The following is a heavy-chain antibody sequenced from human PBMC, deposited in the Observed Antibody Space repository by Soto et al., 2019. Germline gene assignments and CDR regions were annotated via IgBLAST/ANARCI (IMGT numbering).Heavy chain of an antibody. CDR2: MNPNSGNT. CDR1: GYTFTSYD. Sequence: ASVKVSCKASGYTFTSYDINWVRQATGQGLEWMGWMNPNSGNTGYAQKFQGRVTMTRNTSISTAYMELSSLRSEDTAVYYCVRVRRITIFGVILGNWFDPWGQGTLVTVSS. J-gene: IGHJ5*02. V-gene: IGHV1-8*01. CDR3: VRVRRITIFGVILGNWFDP. D-gene: IGHD3-3*01.